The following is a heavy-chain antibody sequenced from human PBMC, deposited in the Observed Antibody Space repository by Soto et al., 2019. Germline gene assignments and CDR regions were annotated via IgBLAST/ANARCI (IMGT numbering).Heavy chain of an antibody. D-gene: IGHD6-19*01. CDR3: ERSAGWYAFHS. Sequence: QVQLQESGPGLVKPSGTLSLTCAVSGDSVSSPYYWCWVRQPPGKGLEWIGEVFHTGTTSYNPSLRSRVTISMDTSINQFSLDLSSVTAADTAVYYCERSAGWYAFHSWGPGTLVIVSS. CDR1: GDSVSSPYY. V-gene: IGHV4-4*02. CDR2: VFHTGTT. J-gene: IGHJ4*02.